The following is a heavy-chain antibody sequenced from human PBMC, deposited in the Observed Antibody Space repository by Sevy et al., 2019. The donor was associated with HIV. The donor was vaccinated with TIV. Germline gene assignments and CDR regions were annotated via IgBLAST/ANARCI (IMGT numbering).Heavy chain of an antibody. D-gene: IGHD2-2*01. V-gene: IGHV3-23*01. CDR2: ISSSGGST. CDR3: AKDEKYQLPRGTFDY. Sequence: GGSLRLSCAASGFTFNNYAMSWVRQAPGKGLEWVSAISSSGGSTYYADSVKGRFTISRDISKNTLYLQMNSLRAEDTAIYYCAKDEKYQLPRGTFDYWGQGTLVTVSS. J-gene: IGHJ4*02. CDR1: GFTFNNYA.